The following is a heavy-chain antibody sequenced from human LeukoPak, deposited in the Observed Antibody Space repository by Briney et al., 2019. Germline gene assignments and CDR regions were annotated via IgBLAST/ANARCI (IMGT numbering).Heavy chain of an antibody. CDR3: AKDVGKWESLHFFDY. CDR1: GFILNDYG. V-gene: IGHV3-33*03. D-gene: IGHD1-26*01. Sequence: GGSLRLSCAASGFILNDYGMHWVRQAPGKGLEWVADIWFDKNQHFADSVKGRFTISRDDSRNALYLQMNSLRGDDTAVYYCAKDVGKWESLHFFDYWGQGTLVTVSS. CDR2: IWFDKNQ. J-gene: IGHJ4*02.